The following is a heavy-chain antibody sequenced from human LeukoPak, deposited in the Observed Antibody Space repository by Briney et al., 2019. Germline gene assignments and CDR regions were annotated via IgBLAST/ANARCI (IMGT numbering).Heavy chain of an antibody. J-gene: IGHJ6*02. V-gene: IGHV3-30-3*01. CDR2: IPYDGSNK. CDR3: AREVTIFGVVAGGYYYYGMDV. Sequence: PGGSLRLSCAASGFTFSSYAMHWVRQAPGKGLEWVAVIPYDGSNKYYADSVKGRFTISRDNSKNTLYLQMNSLRAEDTAVYYCAREVTIFGVVAGGYYYYGMDVWGQGTTVTVSS. CDR1: GFTFSSYA. D-gene: IGHD3-3*01.